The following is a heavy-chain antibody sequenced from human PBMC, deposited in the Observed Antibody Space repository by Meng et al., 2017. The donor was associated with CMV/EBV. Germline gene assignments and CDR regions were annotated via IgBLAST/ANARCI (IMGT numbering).Heavy chain of an antibody. D-gene: IGHD3-3*01. CDR2: INHSGST. J-gene: IGHJ6*02. CDR3: ARGGRDVLRFLGWLPGRYGMDV. CDR1: GGSFSGYY. Sequence: SETLSLTCAVYGGSFSGYYWSWIRQPPGKRLEWIGEINHSGSTNYNPSLKSRVTISVDTSKNQFSLKLSSVTAADTAVYYCARGGRDVLRFLGWLPGRYGMDVWGQGTTVTVSS. V-gene: IGHV4-34*01.